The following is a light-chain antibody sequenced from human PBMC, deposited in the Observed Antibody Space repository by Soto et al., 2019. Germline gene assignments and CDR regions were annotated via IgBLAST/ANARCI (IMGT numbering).Light chain of an antibody. J-gene: IGLJ1*01. CDR3: CSYAGSPTFGV. CDR2: EVS. CDR1: ISDVGSYNL. Sequence: QSALTQPASVSGSPGQSITISCTGTISDVGSYNLVSWYQQHPGRAPKVMIYEVSKRPSGVSNRFSGSKSGNTASLTISRLQAEDDADYYCCSYAGSPTFGVFGTGTKLTVL. V-gene: IGLV2-23*02.